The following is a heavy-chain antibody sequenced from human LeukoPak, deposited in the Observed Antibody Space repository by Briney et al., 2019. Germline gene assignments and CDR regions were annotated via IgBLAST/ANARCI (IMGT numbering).Heavy chain of an antibody. J-gene: IGHJ4*02. CDR3: ASEVGYRSLGY. CDR2: INSGGSTL. V-gene: IGHV3-48*03. D-gene: IGHD3-3*01. CDR1: GFTFSSYE. Sequence: GGSLRLSCAASGFTFSSYEMNWVRQAPGKGLEWVSYINSGGSTLYYADSVKGRFTVSRDNSKDSLYLQMNSLRTEDTGLYHCASEVGYRSLGYLGQGTLVTVSS.